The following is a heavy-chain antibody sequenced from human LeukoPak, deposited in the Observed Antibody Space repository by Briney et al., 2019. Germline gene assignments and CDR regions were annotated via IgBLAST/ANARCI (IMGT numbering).Heavy chain of an antibody. CDR2: ISYGGTNK. D-gene: IGHD2-2*01. CDR3: ARAHQPLSGGNWFDP. Sequence: GRSLRLSCAASGFTFSSYTMHWVRQAPGKGLEWVAVISYGGTNKYYADSVKGRFTISRDNSKNTLYLQMNSLRAEDTAVYYCARAHQPLSGGNWFDPWGQGTLVTVSS. J-gene: IGHJ5*02. CDR1: GFTFSSYT. V-gene: IGHV3-30-3*01.